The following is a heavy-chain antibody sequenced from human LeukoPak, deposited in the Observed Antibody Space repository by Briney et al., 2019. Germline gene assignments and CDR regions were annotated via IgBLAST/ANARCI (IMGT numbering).Heavy chain of an antibody. CDR1: GFTFSSYE. CDR2: ISSSGSTI. Sequence: GGSLRLSCAASGFTFSSYEMNWVRQAPGKGLEWVSYISSSGSTIYYADSVKGRFTISRDSSKNILYLQMNSLRAGDAAVYYCAKAPVTTCSGAYCYPFDYWSQGTLVTVSS. CDR3: AKAPVTTCSGAYCYPFDY. J-gene: IGHJ4*02. D-gene: IGHD2-15*01. V-gene: IGHV3-48*03.